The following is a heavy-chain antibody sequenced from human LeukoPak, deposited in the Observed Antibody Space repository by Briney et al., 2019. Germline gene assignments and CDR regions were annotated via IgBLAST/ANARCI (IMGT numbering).Heavy chain of an antibody. CDR3: ARDVLFLHYDSSDISRGY. D-gene: IGHD3-22*01. Sequence: GGSLRLSCAASGFTVSGNYMSWVRQAPGKGLEWVSVIYSGGSTYYADSVKGRFTISRDNSKNTLYLQMNSLRAEDTAVYYCARDVLFLHYDSSDISRGYWGQGTLVTVSS. V-gene: IGHV3-66*01. J-gene: IGHJ4*02. CDR2: IYSGGST. CDR1: GFTVSGNY.